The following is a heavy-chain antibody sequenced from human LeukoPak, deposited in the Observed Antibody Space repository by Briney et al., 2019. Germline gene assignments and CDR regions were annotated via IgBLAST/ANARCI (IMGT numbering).Heavy chain of an antibody. CDR2: ISYDGSNK. J-gene: IGHJ4*02. CDR1: GFTFSSYG. D-gene: IGHD6-13*01. CDR3: AKWIAAASDLDY. V-gene: IGHV3-30*18. Sequence: GGSLRLSCAASGFTFSSYGMHWVRQAPGKGLEWVAVISYDGSNKYYADSVKGRFTISRDNSKNTLYLQMNSLRAEDTAVYYCAKWIAAASDLDYWGQGTLVTVSS.